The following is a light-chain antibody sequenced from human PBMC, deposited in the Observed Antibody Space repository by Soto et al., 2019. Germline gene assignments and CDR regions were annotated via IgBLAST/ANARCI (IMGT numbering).Light chain of an antibody. CDR2: GAS. J-gene: IGKJ1*01. V-gene: IGKV3-20*01. CDR1: QSVSSNY. CDR3: QQYGSSPRT. Sequence: IVLTQSPGTLSLSPGGGAHLXWRASQSVSSNYLAWYQQKPGQAPRLLIYGASSRATGIPDRFSGGGSGSDFTLTIGRLEPEDFAVYYCQQYGSSPRTFGQGTKVDIK.